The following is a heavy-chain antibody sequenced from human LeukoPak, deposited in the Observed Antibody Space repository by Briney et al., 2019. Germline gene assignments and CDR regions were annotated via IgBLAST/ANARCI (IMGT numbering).Heavy chain of an antibody. V-gene: IGHV1-69*13. CDR1: GGTFSSYA. CDR3: ASGGMMTLDWFGFQYYLDY. D-gene: IGHD3/OR15-3a*01. Sequence: SVKVSCKASGGTFSSYAISWVRQAPGQGLEWMGGIIPIFGTANYAQKFQGRVTITADESTSTAYMELSSLRSEDTAVYYCASGGMMTLDWFGFQYYLDYWGQGALVTVSS. J-gene: IGHJ4*02. CDR2: IIPIFGTA.